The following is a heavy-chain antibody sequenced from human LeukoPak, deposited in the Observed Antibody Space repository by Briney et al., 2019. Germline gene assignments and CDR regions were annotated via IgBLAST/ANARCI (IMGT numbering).Heavy chain of an antibody. CDR3: PRLRDWGPTLSYWYFDL. Sequence: SETLSLTCSVSGGSITHKYWSWIRQSPGMELEWIAYIYYSGSTKYNPSLKSRVTISADPSKNQFSLNLNSVTAADTAVYYCPRLRDWGPTLSYWYFDLWGRGTLVTVSS. J-gene: IGHJ2*01. CDR2: IYYSGST. V-gene: IGHV4-59*01. CDR1: GGSITHKY. D-gene: IGHD7-27*01.